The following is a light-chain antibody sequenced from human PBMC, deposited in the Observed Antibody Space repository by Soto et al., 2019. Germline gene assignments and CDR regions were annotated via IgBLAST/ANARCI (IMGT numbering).Light chain of an antibody. J-gene: IGLJ1*01. Sequence: SLLALQPFVSATPGQKGTISCSGSSCSIGANSVSWYQQLPGTAPKLLIYDDNKRPSGIPDRFSGSKAGTPATLGITGFQTGDEADYYCGSWDSSLSASVFGTGTKVTVL. CDR1: SCSIGANS. V-gene: IGLV1-51*01. CDR3: GSWDSSLSASV. CDR2: DDN.